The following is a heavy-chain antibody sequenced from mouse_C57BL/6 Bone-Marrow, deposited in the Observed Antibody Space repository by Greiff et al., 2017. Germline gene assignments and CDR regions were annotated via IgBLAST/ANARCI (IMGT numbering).Heavy chain of an antibody. CDR3: AREVYYYGSSYGYAMDY. CDR1: GFTFSDYY. CDR2: INYDGSST. D-gene: IGHD1-1*01. Sequence: EVQLVESEGGLVQPGSSMKLSCTASGFTFSDYYMAWVRQVPEKGLEWVANINYDGSSTYYLDSLKSRFIISRDNAKNILYLQMSSLKSEDTATYYCAREVYYYGSSYGYAMDYWGQGTSVTVSS. J-gene: IGHJ4*01. V-gene: IGHV5-16*01.